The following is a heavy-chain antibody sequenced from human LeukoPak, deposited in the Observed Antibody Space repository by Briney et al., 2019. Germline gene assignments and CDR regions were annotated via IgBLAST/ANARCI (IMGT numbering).Heavy chain of an antibody. CDR2: ISSSSSYI. Sequence: PGGSLRPSCAASGFTFSSYSMNWVRQAPGKGLEWVSSISSSSSYIYYADSVKGRFTISRDNVKNSLYLQMNSLRAEDTAVYYCASTVPHEGAFDIWGQGTMVTVSS. CDR1: GFTFSSYS. CDR3: ASTVPHEGAFDI. D-gene: IGHD4-11*01. V-gene: IGHV3-21*04. J-gene: IGHJ3*02.